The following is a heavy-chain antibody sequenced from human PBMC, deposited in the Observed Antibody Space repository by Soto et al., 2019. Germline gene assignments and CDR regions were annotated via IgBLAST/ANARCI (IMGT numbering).Heavy chain of an antibody. CDR3: ARTESNGYCFDN. V-gene: IGHV3-33*01. CDR2: IWYDGSNK. CDR1: GFTFSSYG. J-gene: IGHJ4*02. Sequence: QVQLVESGGGVVQPGRSLRLSCAASGFTFSSYGMHWVRQAPGKGLEWVAVIWYDGSNKYYVDSVKGRFTISRDNSKNTLYLQMNSLRAEDTAVYYCARTESNGYCFDNWGQGTLVTVSS. D-gene: IGHD3-22*01.